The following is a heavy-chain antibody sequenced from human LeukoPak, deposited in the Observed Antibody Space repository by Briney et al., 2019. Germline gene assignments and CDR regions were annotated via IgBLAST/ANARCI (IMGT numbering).Heavy chain of an antibody. CDR3: ARQGAVADTYYYYALDV. D-gene: IGHD6-19*01. CDR2: IYYTGST. CDR1: GGSISNYH. V-gene: IGHV4-59*08. J-gene: IGHJ6*02. Sequence: SETLSLTCSVSGGSISNYHWSWIRQPPGKGLEWVGYIYYTGSTTYNPSLKSRVTISVDTSKNQFSLRLTSVTAADTAVYFCARQGAVADTYYYYALDVWGPGTTVAVSS.